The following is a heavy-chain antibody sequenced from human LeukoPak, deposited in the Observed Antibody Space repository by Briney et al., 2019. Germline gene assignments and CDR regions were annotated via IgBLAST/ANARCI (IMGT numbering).Heavy chain of an antibody. CDR2: INHSGST. Sequence: SETLSLTCAVYGGSFSGYYWSWIRQPPGKGLEWIGEINHSGSTNYNPSLKSRVTISVDTSKNQFSLKLSSVTAADTAVYYCASSYYYYMDVWGKGTTVTVSS. CDR3: ASSYYYYMDV. V-gene: IGHV4-34*01. J-gene: IGHJ6*03. CDR1: GGSFSGYY.